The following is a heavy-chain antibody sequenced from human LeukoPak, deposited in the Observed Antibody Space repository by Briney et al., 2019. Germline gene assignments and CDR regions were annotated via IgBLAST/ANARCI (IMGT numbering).Heavy chain of an antibody. CDR1: GFTFSSYG. J-gene: IGHJ4*02. V-gene: IGHV3-23*01. CDR2: ISGSGGST. CDR3: AKTTPYYDSSGFFDY. D-gene: IGHD3-22*01. Sequence: PGGSLRLSCAASGFTFSSYGMSWVRQAPGKGLEWVSAISGSGGSTYYADSVKGRFTISRDNSKNTLYLQMNSLRAEGTAVYYCAKTTPYYDSSGFFDYWGQGTLVTVSS.